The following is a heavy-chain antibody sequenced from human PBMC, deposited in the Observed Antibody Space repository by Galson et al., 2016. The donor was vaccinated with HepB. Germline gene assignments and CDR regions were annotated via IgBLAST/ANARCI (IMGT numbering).Heavy chain of an antibody. CDR2: IRTQAYGGTT. CDR3: DRERGWYIYAFDI. V-gene: IGHV3-49*03. Sequence: SLRLSCAASGFTFGGHAMSWFRQAPGKGLEWVAFIRTQAYGGTTEYAASVKGRFIISRDDSKNIVSLQMNSLKSEDTAVYLCDRERGWYIYAFDIWGRGTVVTVSS. CDR1: GFTFGGHA. J-gene: IGHJ3*02. D-gene: IGHD6-19*01.